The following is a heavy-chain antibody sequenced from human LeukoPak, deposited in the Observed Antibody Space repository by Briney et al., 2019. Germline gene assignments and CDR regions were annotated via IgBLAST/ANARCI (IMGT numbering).Heavy chain of an antibody. CDR2: IYYSGST. J-gene: IGHJ4*02. Sequence: NPSETLSLTCTVSGGSISSYYWSWIRQPPGKGLEWIGYIYYSGSTNYNPSLKSRVTISVDTSKNQFSLKLSSVTAADTAVYYCARRGLRVMGYWGQGTLVTVSS. V-gene: IGHV4-59*12. CDR1: GGSISSYY. CDR3: ARRGLRVMGY.